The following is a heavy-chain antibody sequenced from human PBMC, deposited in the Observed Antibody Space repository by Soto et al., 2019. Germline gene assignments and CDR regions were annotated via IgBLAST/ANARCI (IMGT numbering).Heavy chain of an antibody. CDR3: AKEIHGWNYFDY. Sequence: LRLSCAASGFTFSSSGMHWARQAPGKGLAWVAVISYDGSNKFYADSVKGRFTISRDNFRNTLYLQMNSLRAEDTAVYYCAKEIHGWNYFDYWGQGTLVTVSS. V-gene: IGHV3-30*18. CDR2: ISYDGSNK. J-gene: IGHJ4*02. CDR1: GFTFSSSG. D-gene: IGHD6-19*01.